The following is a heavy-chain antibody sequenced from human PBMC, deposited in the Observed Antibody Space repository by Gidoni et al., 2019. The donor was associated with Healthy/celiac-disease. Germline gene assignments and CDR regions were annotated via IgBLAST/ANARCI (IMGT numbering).Heavy chain of an antibody. V-gene: IGHV1-69*01. J-gene: IGHJ4*02. CDR3: ASGMGSSGWYSSSLGYYFDY. CDR1: GGTFSSYA. CDR2: IIPIFGTA. Sequence: QVQLVQSGAEVKKPGSSVKVSCKASGGTFSSYAISWVRQAPGQGLEWMGGIIPIFGTANYAQKFQGRVTITADESTSTAYMELSSLRSEDTAVYYCASGMGSSGWYSSSLGYYFDYWGQGTLVTVSS. D-gene: IGHD6-19*01.